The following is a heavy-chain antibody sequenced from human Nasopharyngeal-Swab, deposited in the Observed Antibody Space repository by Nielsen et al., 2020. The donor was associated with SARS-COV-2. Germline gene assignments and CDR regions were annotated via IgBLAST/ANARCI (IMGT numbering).Heavy chain of an antibody. CDR1: GFTFNTYS. CDR3: ARDRRNLILTGFYDY. CDR2: ISGSGSYV. J-gene: IGHJ4*02. Sequence: GGSLRLSCAGSGFTFNTYSMIWVRQVPGEGLEWVSSISGSGSYVYYADSVKGRFTISKDSAKNSLYLQMNSLRAEDTAVYYCARDRRNLILTGFYDYWGQGTLVTVSS. D-gene: IGHD3-9*01. V-gene: IGHV3-21*01.